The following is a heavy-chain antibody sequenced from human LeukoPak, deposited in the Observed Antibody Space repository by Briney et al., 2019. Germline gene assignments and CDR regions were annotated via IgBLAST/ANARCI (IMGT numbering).Heavy chain of an antibody. V-gene: IGHV4-59*01. Sequence: SETLSLTCTVSGGSISNYYWSWIRQPPGKGLEWIGYIYYSGSTKYNPSLKSRVTITVDTSKNQFSLRLSSVTAADTAVYYCARDWGVSARPGYMDVWGKGTTVTVSS. CDR1: GGSISNYY. D-gene: IGHD6-6*01. J-gene: IGHJ6*03. CDR3: ARDWGVSARPGYMDV. CDR2: IYYSGST.